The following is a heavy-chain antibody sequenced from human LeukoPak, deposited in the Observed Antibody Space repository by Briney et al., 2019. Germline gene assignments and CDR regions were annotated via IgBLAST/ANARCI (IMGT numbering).Heavy chain of an antibody. V-gene: IGHV3-9*01. CDR1: GFTFDDYV. Sequence: PGRSLRLSCAASGFTFDDYVMHWVRQAPGKGLEWVSAISWNSGSIGYADSVEGRFTISRDNSKNSLYLQMNSLRTEDTALYYCAKGPTIPPHYSAARNYFETKAHFDYWGQGTLVTVSS. D-gene: IGHD3-10*01. CDR2: ISWNSGSI. J-gene: IGHJ4*02. CDR3: AKGPTIPPHYSAARNYFETKAHFDY.